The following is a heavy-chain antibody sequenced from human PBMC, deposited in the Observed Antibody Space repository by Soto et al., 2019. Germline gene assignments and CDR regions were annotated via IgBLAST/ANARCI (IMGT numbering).Heavy chain of an antibody. CDR2: ISGSGGTT. CDR1: GFTFNTYA. Sequence: GGSLRLSXAASGFTFNTYAMSWVRQAPGKGLEWVSVISGSGGTTYYADSMKGRFTISRDNSKNTLYLQMNSLRAEDTAVYYCAKDRRAGFYVSGTYYNVWGQGIQVTVSS. CDR3: AKDRRAGFYVSGTYYNV. V-gene: IGHV3-23*01. J-gene: IGHJ4*02. D-gene: IGHD3-10*01.